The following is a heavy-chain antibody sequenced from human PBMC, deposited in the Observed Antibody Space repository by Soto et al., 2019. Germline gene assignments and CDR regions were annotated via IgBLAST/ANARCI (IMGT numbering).Heavy chain of an antibody. V-gene: IGHV1-18*01. CDR1: GYTFTDYG. Sequence: QVHLVQSGAEVEKPGASVKVSCKASGYTFTDYGISWVRQAPGQGLQWMGWITAFNGNTKYAQQFQGRVTMTTDTSTSPGYMALRSLESDDTAVYYCARISQSDFWSGYYYFFDYWGQGTLVTVSS. CDR3: ARISQSDFWSGYYYFFDY. D-gene: IGHD3-3*01. CDR2: ITAFNGNT. J-gene: IGHJ4*02.